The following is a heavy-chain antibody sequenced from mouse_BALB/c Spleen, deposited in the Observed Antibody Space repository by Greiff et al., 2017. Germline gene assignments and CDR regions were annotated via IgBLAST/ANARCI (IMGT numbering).Heavy chain of an antibody. CDR1: GYTFTSYY. D-gene: IGHD2-10*02. V-gene: IGHV1S81*02. Sequence: QVQLKQPGAELVKPGASVKLSCKASGYTFTSYYMYWVKQRPGQGLEWIGGINPSNGGTNFNEKFKSKATLTVDKSSSTAYMQLSSLTSEDSAVYYCTRGEYGNPWFAYWGQGTLVTVSA. CDR3: TRGEYGNPWFAY. J-gene: IGHJ3*01. CDR2: INPSNGGT.